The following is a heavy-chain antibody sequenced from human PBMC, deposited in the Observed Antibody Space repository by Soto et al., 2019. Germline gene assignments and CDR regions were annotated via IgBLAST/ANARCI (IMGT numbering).Heavy chain of an antibody. V-gene: IGHV3-23*01. J-gene: IGHJ4*02. D-gene: IGHD6-6*01. Sequence: GCLRRSCAASGFIFSNYAMSWVRQAPGKGLEWVSFISGSGSSTYYADSVKGRFTISRGNSKNTLYLQMNSLRAEDAAVYSCVREASSSGLHLDHWGRGTPVTVSS. CDR1: GFIFSNYA. CDR3: VREASSSGLHLDH. CDR2: ISGSGSST.